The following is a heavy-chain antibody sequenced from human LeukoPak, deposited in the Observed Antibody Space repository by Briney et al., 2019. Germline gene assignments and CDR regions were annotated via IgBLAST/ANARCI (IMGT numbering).Heavy chain of an antibody. J-gene: IGHJ3*02. CDR2: INSDGSST. CDR3: AKGLPVGSWDAFDI. CDR1: GFTFSSYW. V-gene: IGHV3-74*01. Sequence: GGSLRLSCAASGFTFSSYWMHWVRQAPGKGLVWVSRINSDGSSTGYADSVKGRFTISRDNAKNTLYLQMNSLRAEDTAVFFCAKGLPVGSWDAFDIWGQGTMVTVSS. D-gene: IGHD2-15*01.